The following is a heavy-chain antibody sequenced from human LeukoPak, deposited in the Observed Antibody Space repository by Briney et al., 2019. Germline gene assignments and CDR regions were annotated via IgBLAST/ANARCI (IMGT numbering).Heavy chain of an antibody. D-gene: IGHD3-22*01. CDR2: INHSGST. J-gene: IGHJ4*02. Sequence: SETLSLTCAVSGGSISSGGYSWSWIRQPPGKGLEWIGEINHSGSTNYNPSLKSRVTISVDTSKNQFSLKLSSVTAADTAVYYCARYYYDSSGYYRYYFDYWGQGTLVTVSS. V-gene: IGHV4-30-2*01. CDR3: ARYYYDSSGYYRYYFDY. CDR1: GGSISSGGYS.